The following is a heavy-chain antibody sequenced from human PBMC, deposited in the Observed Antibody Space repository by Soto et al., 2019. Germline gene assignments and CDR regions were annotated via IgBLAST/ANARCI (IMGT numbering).Heavy chain of an antibody. CDR2: IIPIFGTA. V-gene: IGHV1-69*13. CDR3: ARGRYGGNPNYWYFDL. CDR1: GGTFSSYA. D-gene: IGHD2-15*01. Sequence: GASVKVSCKASGGTFSSYAISWVRQAPGQGLEWMGGIIPIFGTANYAQKFQGRVTITADESTSTAYMELSSLRSEDTAVYYCARGRYGGNPNYWYFDLWGRGTLVTVS. J-gene: IGHJ2*01.